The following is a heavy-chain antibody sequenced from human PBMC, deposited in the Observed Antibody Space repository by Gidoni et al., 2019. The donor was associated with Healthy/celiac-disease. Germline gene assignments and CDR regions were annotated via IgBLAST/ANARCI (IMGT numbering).Heavy chain of an antibody. Sequence: EVQLVESGGGLVKPGGSLRLSCAASDFTFISYSMNWVRQAPGKGLEWVSSISSSSSYIYYADSVKGRFTISRDNAKNSLYLQMNSLRAEDTAVYYCARVGYYDSSGIYYFDYWGQGTLVTVSS. CDR2: ISSSSSYI. D-gene: IGHD3-22*01. CDR1: DFTFISYS. V-gene: IGHV3-21*01. J-gene: IGHJ4*02. CDR3: ARVGYYDSSGIYYFDY.